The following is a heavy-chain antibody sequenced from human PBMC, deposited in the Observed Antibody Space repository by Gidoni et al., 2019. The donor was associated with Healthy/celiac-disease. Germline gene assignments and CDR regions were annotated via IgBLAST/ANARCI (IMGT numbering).Heavy chain of an antibody. CDR1: GGTFSSYA. Sequence: QVQLVQSGAEVKKPGSSVKVSCKASGGTFSSYAISWVRQATGQGLEWMGRIIPILGIANYAQKFQGRVTITADKSTSTAYMELSSLRSEDTAVYYCARDCGGDCYPLYYYYGMDVWGQGTTVTVSS. CDR2: IIPILGIA. CDR3: ARDCGGDCYPLYYYYGMDV. J-gene: IGHJ6*02. D-gene: IGHD2-21*02. V-gene: IGHV1-69*09.